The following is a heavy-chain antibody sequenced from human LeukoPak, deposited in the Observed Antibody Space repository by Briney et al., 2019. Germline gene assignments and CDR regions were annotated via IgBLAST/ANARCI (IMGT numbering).Heavy chain of an antibody. J-gene: IGHJ4*02. Sequence: GGSLRLSCAASGFTFNNYAMSWVRQAPGKGLEWVSSISGGGETTYYADSAKGRFTISGDNSQNTLYLQMNSLRAEDTAVCYCARDYADYVGYFFFDYWGQGTLVTVSS. CDR3: ARDYADYVGYFFFDY. D-gene: IGHD4-17*01. CDR2: ISGGGETT. V-gene: IGHV3-23*01. CDR1: GFTFNNYA.